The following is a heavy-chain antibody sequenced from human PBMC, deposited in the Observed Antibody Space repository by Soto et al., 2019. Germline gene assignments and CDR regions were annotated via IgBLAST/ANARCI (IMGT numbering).Heavy chain of an antibody. D-gene: IGHD6-6*01. J-gene: IGHJ6*02. V-gene: IGHV4-34*01. CDR3: ARLSSSSPVMDV. CDR2: INHSGST. CDR1: GGSFSGYY. Sequence: SETLSLTCAVYGGSFSGYYWSWIRQPPGKGLEWIGEINHSGSTNYNPSLKSRVTISVDTSKNQFSLKLSSVTAADTAVYYCARLSSSSPVMDVWGQGSTVTVSS.